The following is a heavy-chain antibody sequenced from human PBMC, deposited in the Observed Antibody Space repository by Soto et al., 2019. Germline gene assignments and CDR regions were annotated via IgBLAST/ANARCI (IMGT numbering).Heavy chain of an antibody. V-gene: IGHV3-23*01. CDR1: GLTFNSYA. CDR2: ISDGGDTT. Sequence: EVQLLESGGGLVQPGGSLRLSCAASGLTFNSYAMNWVRQAPGKGLEWVSFISDGGDTTYYADSVKGRFTISRDNSKNTLYLQMNSLRAEDTAVYYCAKDAYLSGLGYWGQGTLVTVTS. J-gene: IGHJ4*02. CDR3: AKDAYLSGLGY. D-gene: IGHD2-15*01.